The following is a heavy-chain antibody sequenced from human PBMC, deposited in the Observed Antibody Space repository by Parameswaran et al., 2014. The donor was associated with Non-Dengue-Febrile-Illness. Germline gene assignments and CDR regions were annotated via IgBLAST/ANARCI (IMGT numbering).Heavy chain of an antibody. Sequence: RWIRQPPGKGLEWIGYIYYSGSTYYNPSLKSRVTISVDTSKNQFSLKLSSVTAADTAVYYCARDGKVPHFQLGWYFDLWGRGTLVTVSS. CDR2: IYYSGST. D-gene: IGHD1-1*01. CDR3: ARDGKVPHFQLGWYFDL. J-gene: IGHJ2*01. V-gene: IGHV4-31*02.